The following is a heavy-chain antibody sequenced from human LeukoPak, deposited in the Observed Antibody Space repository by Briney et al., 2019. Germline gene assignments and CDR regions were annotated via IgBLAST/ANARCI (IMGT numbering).Heavy chain of an antibody. Sequence: SETLSLTCTVSGGSISSGDYYWSWIRQPPGKGLEWIGYIYHSGSTYYNPSLKSRVTISVDRSKNQFSLKLSSVTAADTAVYYCARVRRVATYFDYWGQGTLVTVSS. J-gene: IGHJ4*02. CDR1: GGSISSGDYY. V-gene: IGHV4-30-4*08. CDR2: IYHSGST. D-gene: IGHD5-12*01. CDR3: ARVRRVATYFDY.